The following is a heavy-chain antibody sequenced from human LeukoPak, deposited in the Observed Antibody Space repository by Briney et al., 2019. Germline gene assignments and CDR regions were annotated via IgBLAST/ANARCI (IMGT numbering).Heavy chain of an antibody. CDR3: ARDLCSGGSCQAGQFDY. D-gene: IGHD2-15*01. V-gene: IGHV1-69*06. CDR2: IIPIFGTV. CDR1: GGTFSSYA. J-gene: IGHJ4*02. Sequence: GASVKVSCKASGGTFSSYAISWVRQAPGQGLEWMGGIIPIFGTVNYAQTFQGRVTITADKSTSTAYMELSSLRSEDTAVYYCARDLCSGGSCQAGQFDYWGQGTLVTVSS.